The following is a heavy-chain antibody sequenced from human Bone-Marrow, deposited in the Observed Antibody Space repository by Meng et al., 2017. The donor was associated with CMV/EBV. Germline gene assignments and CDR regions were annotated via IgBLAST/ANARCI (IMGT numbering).Heavy chain of an antibody. V-gene: IGHV4-39*07. Sequence: SETLSLTCTVSGGSISSSSYYWGWIRQPPGKGLEWIGEINHSGSTNYNPSLKSRVTISVDTSKNQLSLKLSSVTAADTAVYYCARLGYSYGDVWGQGTTVTVSS. CDR2: INHSGST. CDR3: ARLGYSYGDV. CDR1: GGSISSSSYY. D-gene: IGHD5-18*01. J-gene: IGHJ6*02.